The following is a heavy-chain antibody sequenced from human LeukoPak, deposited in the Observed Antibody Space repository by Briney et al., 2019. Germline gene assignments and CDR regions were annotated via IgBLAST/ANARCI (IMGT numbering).Heavy chain of an antibody. J-gene: IGHJ4*02. CDR1: GFTFSSYG. Sequence: GGSLRLSCAASGFTFSSYGMHWVRQAPGKGLEWVAFIRYDGSNKYYADSVKGRFTISRDNSKNTLYLQMNSLRAEDTAVYYCAKAAPYYYGSGSYPGQIDYWGQGTLVTVSS. V-gene: IGHV3-30*02. CDR2: IRYDGSNK. D-gene: IGHD3-10*01. CDR3: AKAAPYYYGSGSYPGQIDY.